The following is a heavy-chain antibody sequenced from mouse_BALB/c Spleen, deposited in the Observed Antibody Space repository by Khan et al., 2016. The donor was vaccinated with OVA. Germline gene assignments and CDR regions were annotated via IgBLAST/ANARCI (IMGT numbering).Heavy chain of an antibody. Sequence: EVKLVESGPELVKPGASVKMSCKTSGYTFTEYTLHWVKQSHGKSLEWIGVIDPKNGVTSYNQKFKGKATLTVDRSSSTAYMEFRSLTSEDSAVSNCARDARRYWGQGTSVTVSS. V-gene: IGHV1-22*01. CDR2: IDPKNGVT. CDR1: GYTFTEYT. J-gene: IGHJ4*01. CDR3: ARDARRY.